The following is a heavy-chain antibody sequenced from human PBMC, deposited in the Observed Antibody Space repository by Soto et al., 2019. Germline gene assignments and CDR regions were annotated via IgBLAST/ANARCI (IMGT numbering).Heavy chain of an antibody. CDR2: INHSGST. CDR1: GGSFSGYY. Sequence: PSETLSLTCAVCGGSFSGYYWSWIRQPPGKGLEWIGEINHSGSTNYNPSLKSRVTISVDTSKNQFSLKLSSVTAADTAVYYCAREGNYDFWSGYPGGWFDPWGQGTLVTVSS. CDR3: AREGNYDFWSGYPGGWFDP. D-gene: IGHD3-3*01. V-gene: IGHV4-34*01. J-gene: IGHJ5*02.